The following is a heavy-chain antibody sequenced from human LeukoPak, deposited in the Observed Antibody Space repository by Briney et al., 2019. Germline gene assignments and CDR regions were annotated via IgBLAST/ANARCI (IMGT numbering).Heavy chain of an antibody. CDR2: IYYSGST. CDR1: GGSLSIYH. CDR3: ASTYYYDSSGYNFDY. D-gene: IGHD3-22*01. J-gene: IGHJ4*02. Sequence: PSETLSLTCTVSGGSLSIYHWSWIRQPPGKGLEWIGSIYYSGSTYYNPSLKSRVTISVDTSKNQFSLKLSSVTAADTAVYYCASTYYYDSSGYNFDYWGQGTLVTVSS. V-gene: IGHV4-59*12.